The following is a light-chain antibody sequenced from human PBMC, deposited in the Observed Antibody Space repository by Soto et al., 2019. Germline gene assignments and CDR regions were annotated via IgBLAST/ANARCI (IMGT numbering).Light chain of an antibody. CDR1: QSLSTY. V-gene: IGKV3-11*01. Sequence: EVVLTQSPATLSLSPGERATLSCRASQSLSTYLAWYQQKPGQAPRLLIYDASKRATGIPARFSGSGSGTDFTLTISSLEPEDFAVYYCQQRSNWPRTFGQGTKVEIK. CDR3: QQRSNWPRT. CDR2: DAS. J-gene: IGKJ1*01.